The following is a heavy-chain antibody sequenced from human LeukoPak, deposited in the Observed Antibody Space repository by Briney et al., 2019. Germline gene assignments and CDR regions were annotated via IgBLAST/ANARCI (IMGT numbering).Heavy chain of an antibody. CDR3: ARDYYYDSSANAFDI. CDR2: IYHSGST. Sequence: SETLSLTCTVSGGSISSSSYYWGWIRQPPGKGLEWIGSIYHSGSTYYNPSLKSRVTISVDTSKNQFSLKLSSVTAADTAVYYCARDYYYDSSANAFDIWGQGTMVTVSS. D-gene: IGHD3-22*01. J-gene: IGHJ3*02. V-gene: IGHV4-39*07. CDR1: GGSISSSSYY.